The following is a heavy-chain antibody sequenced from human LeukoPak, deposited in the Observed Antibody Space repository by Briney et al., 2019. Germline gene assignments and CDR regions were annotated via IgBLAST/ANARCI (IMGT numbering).Heavy chain of an antibody. D-gene: IGHD4-17*01. CDR3: ARGGATVTRPSRRPQQPFDY. Sequence: SSVKVSCKASGGTFSSYAISWVRQAPGQGLEWMGGIIPIFGTANYAQKFQGRVTITADGSTSTAYMELSSLRSEDTAVYYCARGGATVTRPSRRPQQPFDYWGQGTLVTVSS. CDR2: IIPIFGTA. J-gene: IGHJ4*02. CDR1: GGTFSSYA. V-gene: IGHV1-69*01.